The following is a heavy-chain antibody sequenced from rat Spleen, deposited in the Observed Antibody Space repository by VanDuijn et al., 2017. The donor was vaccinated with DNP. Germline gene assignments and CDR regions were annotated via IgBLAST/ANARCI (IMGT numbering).Heavy chain of an antibody. J-gene: IGHJ4*01. CDR3: ARLRTVATAYYGMDA. D-gene: IGHD1-3*01. V-gene: IGHV5-25*01. Sequence: EVQLVESGGGLVQPGRSLKLSCATSGFTFSNYYMAWVRQAPEKGLEWVATISTSGSRTYFPDSVKGRFTISRDNAESSLYLQMNSLKSEDTATYYCARLRTVATAYYGMDAWGQGSSVTVSS. CDR2: ISTSGSRT. CDR1: GFTFSNYY.